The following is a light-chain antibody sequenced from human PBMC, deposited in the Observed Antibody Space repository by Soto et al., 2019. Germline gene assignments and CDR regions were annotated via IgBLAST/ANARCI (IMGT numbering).Light chain of an antibody. V-gene: IGKV1-5*03. CDR3: QQYDSYSLT. Sequence: DVQMTQSPSTLSASVGDTITIICRASQCVSSWVAWYQQKPGKAPKLLIYKASSLESGIPSRFSGGGSGTEFTLTITSLQPDDFATYYCQQYDSYSLTFGPGTTVDIK. CDR1: QCVSSW. J-gene: IGKJ3*01. CDR2: KAS.